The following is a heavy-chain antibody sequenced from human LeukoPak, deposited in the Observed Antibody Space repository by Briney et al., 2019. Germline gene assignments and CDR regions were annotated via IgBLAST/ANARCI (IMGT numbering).Heavy chain of an antibody. CDR3: ARVKMGATGPHDY. CDR2: IYYSGST. CDR1: GGSISSSSYY. D-gene: IGHD1-26*01. V-gene: IGHV4-39*07. J-gene: IGHJ4*02. Sequence: PSETLSLTCTVPGGSISSSSYYWGWIRQPPGKGLEWIGSIYYSGSTYYNPSLKSRVTISVDTSKNQFSLKLSSVTAADTAVYYCARVKMGATGPHDYWGQGTLVTVSS.